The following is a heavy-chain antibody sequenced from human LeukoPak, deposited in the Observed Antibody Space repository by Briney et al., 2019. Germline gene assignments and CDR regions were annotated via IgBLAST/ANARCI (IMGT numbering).Heavy chain of an antibody. J-gene: IGHJ6*03. V-gene: IGHV1-8*03. Sequence: GASVKVSCKASVYTFTNYDINWLRQATGQGLEWMGWMNPNSGNTGYAEKFQGRVTITRDTSITTAYMELTSLRSEDSAVYYCAGAPPYSNYGASYYYYMDVWGKGTTVTVSS. CDR1: VYTFTNYD. CDR3: AGAPPYSNYGASYYYYMDV. CDR2: MNPNSGNT. D-gene: IGHD4-11*01.